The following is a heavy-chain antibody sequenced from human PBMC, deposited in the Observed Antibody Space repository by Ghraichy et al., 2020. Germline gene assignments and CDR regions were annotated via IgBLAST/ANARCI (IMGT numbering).Heavy chain of an antibody. CDR1: GFSLTTSGVG. D-gene: IGHD4-17*01. Sequence: QTLSLTCTFSGFSLTTSGVGVGWIRQPPGKALEWLALIYWNNDKQYSPSLKSRLAITKDTSKNQVVLTMTNMDPVDTATYYCAHRRREGTVTTGFDYWGQGTLVTVSS. V-gene: IGHV2-5*01. CDR2: IYWNNDK. CDR3: AHRRREGTVTTGFDY. J-gene: IGHJ4*02.